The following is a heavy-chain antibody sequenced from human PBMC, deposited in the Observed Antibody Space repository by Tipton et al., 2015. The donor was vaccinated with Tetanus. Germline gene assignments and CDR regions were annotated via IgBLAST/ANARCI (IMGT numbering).Heavy chain of an antibody. Sequence: TLSLTCTVSGVSVMSGDYFWSWVRHLPGKGLEAIGNTQFSGGTYYAPSLRSRATISIDMSNNQFSLKLTSVTAADTAVYFCSSGSNWAIRYFDIWGPGTLVTVSS. CDR3: SSGSNWAIRYFDI. CDR1: GVSVMSGDYF. D-gene: IGHD2-8*01. CDR2: TQFSGGT. J-gene: IGHJ2*01. V-gene: IGHV4-31*03.